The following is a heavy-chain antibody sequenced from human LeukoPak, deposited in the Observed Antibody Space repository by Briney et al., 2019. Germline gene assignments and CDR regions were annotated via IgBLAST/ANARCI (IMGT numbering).Heavy chain of an antibody. J-gene: IGHJ4*02. V-gene: IGHV4-34*01. CDR3: ARPRGD. D-gene: IGHD3-10*01. CDR1: GGSFSGYY. CDR2: INHSGST. Sequence: PSETLSLTCAVYGGSFSGYYWSWIRQPPGKWLEWIGEINHSGSTNYNPSLKSRVTISVDTSKNQFSLKLSSVTAADTAVYYCARPRGDWGQGTLVTVSS.